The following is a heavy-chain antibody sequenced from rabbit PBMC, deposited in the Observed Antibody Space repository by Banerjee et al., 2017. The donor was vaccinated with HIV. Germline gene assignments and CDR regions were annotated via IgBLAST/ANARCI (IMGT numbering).Heavy chain of an antibody. CDR3: ASGYSDIVFNL. V-gene: IGHV1S45*01. CDR1: GFDFSRYYM. J-gene: IGHJ4*01. D-gene: IGHD1-1*01. CDR2: ILASSGSA. Sequence: QEQLVESGGGLVKPEGTLTLTCKASGFDFSRYYMSWVRQAPGKGLGLITCILASSGSAYYASWAKGRFTISKTSSTTVTLQMTSLTAADTATYFCASGYSDIVFNLWGQGTLVTVS.